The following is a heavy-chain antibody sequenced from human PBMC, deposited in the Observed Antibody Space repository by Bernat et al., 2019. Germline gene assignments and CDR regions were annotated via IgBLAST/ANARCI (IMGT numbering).Heavy chain of an antibody. CDR3: ARGDHFVVIVYAPGVDN. CDR2: ISAYNGNT. V-gene: IGHV1-18*01. Sequence: QVQLAQSGAEVKKPGASVKVSCKASGYTFINYAVTWVRQAPGQGLEWMGWISAYNGNTKYAQNLQGRVTMTTDTSTSTAYMELRRLRSDDAAVYYCARGDHFVVIVYAPGVDNWGQGTLVTVSS. J-gene: IGHJ4*03. D-gene: IGHD2-8*01. CDR1: GYTFINYA.